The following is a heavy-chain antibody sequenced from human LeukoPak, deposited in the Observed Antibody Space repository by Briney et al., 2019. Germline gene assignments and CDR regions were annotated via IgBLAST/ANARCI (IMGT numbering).Heavy chain of an antibody. CDR2: ISNSANNI. CDR1: GFNLSDYY. J-gene: IGHJ4*02. D-gene: IGHD1-14*01. V-gene: IGHV3-11*04. Sequence: PGGSLRLSCEVSGFNLSDYYMSWIRQAPGKGLEWVSYISNSANNIYHVESVKGRFTISRDNVKNSVYLEMKSLRDEDTAVYYCARGAGATFHWGQGALVIVSS. CDR3: ARGAGATFH.